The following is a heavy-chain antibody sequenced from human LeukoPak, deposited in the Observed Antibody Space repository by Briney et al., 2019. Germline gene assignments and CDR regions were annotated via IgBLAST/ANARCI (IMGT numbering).Heavy chain of an antibody. CDR1: GFTFSSYG. Sequence: GGSLRLSCAASGFTFSSYGMHWVRQAPGKGLEWVAVIWYDGSKKYYADSVKGRFTISRDNSKNTLYLQMNSLRAEDTAVYYCARGVTTVTTFRPEHFDYWGQGTLGTVSS. V-gene: IGHV3-33*01. CDR3: ARGVTTVTTFRPEHFDY. CDR2: IWYDGSKK. J-gene: IGHJ4*02. D-gene: IGHD4-17*01.